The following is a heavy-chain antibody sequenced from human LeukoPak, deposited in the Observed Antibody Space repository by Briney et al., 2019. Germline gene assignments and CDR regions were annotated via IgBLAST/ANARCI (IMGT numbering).Heavy chain of an antibody. CDR3: AKAGNYGYYYFDY. D-gene: IGHD4-17*01. J-gene: IGHJ4*02. CDR2: ISGSGGST. Sequence: PGGSLRLSCVASRFTFNSYAMSWVRQAPGKGLEWVSAISGSGGSTYYADSVKGRFTISRDNSKNTLYLQMNSLRAEDTAVYYCAKAGNYGYYYFDYWVQGTLVTVSS. V-gene: IGHV3-23*01. CDR1: RFTFNSYA.